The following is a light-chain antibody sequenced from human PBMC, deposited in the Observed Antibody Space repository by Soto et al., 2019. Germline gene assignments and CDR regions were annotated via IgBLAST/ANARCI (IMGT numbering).Light chain of an antibody. Sequence: QSALTQPASVSGSPGQSITISCTGTSSDVGGYNYVSWYQHHPGKAPKLMIFDVSNRPSGVSNRFSGSKSGNTASLTISGLQAEDEADYYCSSYTSSSTPGFGGGTKLTVL. J-gene: IGLJ2*01. V-gene: IGLV2-14*03. CDR1: SSDVGGYNY. CDR3: SSYTSSSTPG. CDR2: DVS.